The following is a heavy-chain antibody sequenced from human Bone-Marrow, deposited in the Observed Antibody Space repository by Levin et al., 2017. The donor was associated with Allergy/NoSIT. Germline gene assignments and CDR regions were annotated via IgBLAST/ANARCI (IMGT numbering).Heavy chain of an antibody. CDR2: INPNSGGT. CDR3: AREQLMYYYDSSGYYMHYDYGMDV. D-gene: IGHD3-22*01. V-gene: IGHV1-2*04. J-gene: IGHJ6*02. Sequence: ASVKVSCKASGYTFTGYYMHWVRQAPGQGLEWMGWINPNSGGTNYAQKFQGWVTMTRDTSISTAYMELSRLRSDDTAVYYCAREQLMYYYDSSGYYMHYDYGMDVWGQGTTVTVSS. CDR1: GYTFTGYY.